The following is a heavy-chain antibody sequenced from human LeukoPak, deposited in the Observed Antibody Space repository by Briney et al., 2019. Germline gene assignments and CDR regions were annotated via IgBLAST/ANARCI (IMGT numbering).Heavy chain of an antibody. D-gene: IGHD3-22*01. J-gene: IGHJ4*02. CDR1: GYTFTSYG. CDR3: ARGGPITMIVVVPWDY. Sequence: ASVKVSCKASGYTFTSYGISWVRQAPGQGLEWMGWISAYNGNTNYAQKFQGRVTMTRDTSISTAYMELSRLRSDDTAVYYCARGGPITMIVVVPWDYWGQGTPVTVSS. CDR2: ISAYNGNT. V-gene: IGHV1-18*01.